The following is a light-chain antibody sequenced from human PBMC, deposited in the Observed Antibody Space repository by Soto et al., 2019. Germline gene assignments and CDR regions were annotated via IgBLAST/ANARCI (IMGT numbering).Light chain of an antibody. CDR2: SAS. CDR3: HQYNDWPRT. V-gene: IGKV3-15*01. J-gene: IGKJ1*01. Sequence: EIVMTQSPGTLSVSPGERVTLSCRASQSVRNNLAWYQQKPGQGPRLLIYSASVRAAGVPARFSGSGSGTEFTLTINSLQSEDFAVYYCHQYNDWPRTFGQGTKVDIK. CDR1: QSVRNN.